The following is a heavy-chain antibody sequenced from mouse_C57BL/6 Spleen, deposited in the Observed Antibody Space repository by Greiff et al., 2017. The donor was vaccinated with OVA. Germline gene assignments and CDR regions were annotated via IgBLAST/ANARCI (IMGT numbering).Heavy chain of an antibody. CDR1: GYTFTDYY. J-gene: IGHJ1*03. CDR3: ASEGNYGSSYWYFDV. CDR2: INPNNGGT. V-gene: IGHV1-26*01. Sequence: EVQLQQSGPELVKPGASVKISCMASGYTFTDYYMNWVKQSHGKSLELIGDINPNNGGTSYNQKFKGKATLTVDKSSSTAYMELRSLTSEDSAVYDCASEGNYGSSYWYFDVWGTGTTVTVSS. D-gene: IGHD1-1*01.